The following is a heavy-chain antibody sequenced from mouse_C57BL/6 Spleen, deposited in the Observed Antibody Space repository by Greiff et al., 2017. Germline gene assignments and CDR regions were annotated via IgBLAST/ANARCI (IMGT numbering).Heavy chain of an antibody. D-gene: IGHD3-2*02. Sequence: VQLQQSGAELVRPGASVTLSCKASGYTFTDYEMHWVKQTPVHGLEWIGAIDPETGGTAYNQKFKGKAILTADKSSSTAYMELRSLTSEDSAVYYCTRGDSSGSAWFAYWGQGTLVTVSA. CDR2: IDPETGGT. CDR3: TRGDSSGSAWFAY. V-gene: IGHV1-15*01. J-gene: IGHJ3*01. CDR1: GYTFTDYE.